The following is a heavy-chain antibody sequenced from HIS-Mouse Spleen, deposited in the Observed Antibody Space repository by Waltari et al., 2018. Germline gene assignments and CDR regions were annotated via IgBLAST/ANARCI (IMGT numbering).Heavy chain of an antibody. CDR3: AKDKHHAFDY. J-gene: IGHJ4*02. CDR1: GFTFSSYG. V-gene: IGHV3-30*18. CDR2: ISYDGSNK. Sequence: QVQLVESGGGVVQPGRSLRLSCAASGFTFSSYGMPWVRQAPGKGLEWLAVISYDGSNKYYADSVKGRFTISRDNSKNTLYLQMNSLRAEDTAVYYCAKDKHHAFDYWGQGTLVTVSS.